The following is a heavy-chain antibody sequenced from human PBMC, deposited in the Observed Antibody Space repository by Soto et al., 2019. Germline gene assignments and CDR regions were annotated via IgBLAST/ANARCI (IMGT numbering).Heavy chain of an antibody. CDR3: AGEVVVVVPAAMDYYYYGMDV. CDR1: GGTFSSYA. J-gene: IGHJ6*02. CDR2: IIPIFGTA. Sequence: SVKVSCKASGGTFSSYAISWVRQAPGQGLEWMGGIIPIFGTANYAQKFQGRVTIAADESTSTAYMELSSLRSEDTAVYYCAGEVVVVVPAAMDYYYYGMDVWGQGTTVTVSS. V-gene: IGHV1-69*13. D-gene: IGHD2-2*01.